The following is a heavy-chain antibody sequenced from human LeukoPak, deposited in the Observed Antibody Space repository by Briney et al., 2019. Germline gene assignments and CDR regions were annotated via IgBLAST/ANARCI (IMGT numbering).Heavy chain of an antibody. J-gene: IGHJ6*03. CDR2: IYYSGST. Sequence: SQTLSLTCTVSGGSISSGGYYWSWIRQHPGKGLEWIGYIYYSGSTYYNPSLKSRVTISVDTSKNQFSLKLSSVTAADTAVYYCAREVAARPSYYYYYMDVWGKGTTVTVSS. CDR3: AREVAARPSYYYYYMDV. CDR1: GGSISSGGYY. V-gene: IGHV4-31*03. D-gene: IGHD6-6*01.